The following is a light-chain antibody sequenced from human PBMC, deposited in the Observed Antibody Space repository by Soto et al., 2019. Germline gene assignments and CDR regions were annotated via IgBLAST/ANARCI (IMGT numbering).Light chain of an antibody. CDR2: GAS. CDR1: QSVTSNY. J-gene: IGKJ1*01. Sequence: EIVLTQSPGTLSLSPGESATLSCMASQSVTSNYLAWFQQRPGQAPRLLIYGASIRATGIPDTFSGSGSGTDFTLTISRLEPEDFAVYYCQQYAGSPWTFGRGTKVEIK. CDR3: QQYAGSPWT. V-gene: IGKV3-20*01.